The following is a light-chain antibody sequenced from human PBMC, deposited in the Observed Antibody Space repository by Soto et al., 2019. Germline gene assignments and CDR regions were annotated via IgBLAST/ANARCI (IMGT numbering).Light chain of an antibody. V-gene: IGKV3-15*01. CDR3: QQRSNWPLT. Sequence: EIVMTQSPATLSVSPGERATLSCRASQSISNNLAWYQQKPGQAPRLVIYSAFTRATGIPARFSGSGSGTEFTLTISSLQSEDFAVYYCQQRSNWPLTFGGGTKVDIK. CDR2: SAF. CDR1: QSISNN. J-gene: IGKJ4*01.